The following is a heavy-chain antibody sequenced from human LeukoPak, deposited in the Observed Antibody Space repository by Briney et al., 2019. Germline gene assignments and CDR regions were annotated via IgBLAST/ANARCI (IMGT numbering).Heavy chain of an antibody. CDR3: AKAAVAGIIYYYYMDV. D-gene: IGHD6-19*01. J-gene: IGHJ6*03. Sequence: PGGSLRLSCAASGFTFSSYAMSWVRQAPGKGLEWVSAISGSGGSTYYADSVEGRFTISRDNSKNTLYLQMNSLRAEDTAVYYCAKAAVAGIIYYYYMDVWGKGTTVTVSS. CDR1: GFTFSSYA. V-gene: IGHV3-23*01. CDR2: ISGSGGST.